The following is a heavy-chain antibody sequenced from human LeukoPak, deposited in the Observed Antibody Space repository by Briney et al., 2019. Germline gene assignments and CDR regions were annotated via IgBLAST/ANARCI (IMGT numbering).Heavy chain of an antibody. CDR1: GFTFSSYG. V-gene: IGHV3-30*03. J-gene: IGHJ4*02. CDR2: ISYDGSNK. D-gene: IGHD3-10*01. CDR3: ASLWTGFDY. Sequence: GGSLRLSCAASGFTFSSYGMHWVRQAPGKGLEWVAVISYDGSNKYYADSVKGRFTTSRDNSKNTLYLQMNSLRAEDTAVYYCASLWTGFDYWGQGTLVTVSS.